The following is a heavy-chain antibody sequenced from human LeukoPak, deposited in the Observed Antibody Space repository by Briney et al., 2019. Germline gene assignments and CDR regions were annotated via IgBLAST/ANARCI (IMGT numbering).Heavy chain of an antibody. D-gene: IGHD3-22*01. CDR2: IYYSGST. Sequence: SETLSLTCTVSGGSISSGDYYWSWIRQPPGKGLEWTGYIYYSGSTYYNPSLKSRVTISVDTSKNQFSLKLSSVTAADTAVYYCARGVYYYDSSGYRYYFDYWGQGTLVTVSS. CDR1: GGSISSGDYY. CDR3: ARGVYYYDSSGYRYYFDY. V-gene: IGHV4-30-4*01. J-gene: IGHJ4*02.